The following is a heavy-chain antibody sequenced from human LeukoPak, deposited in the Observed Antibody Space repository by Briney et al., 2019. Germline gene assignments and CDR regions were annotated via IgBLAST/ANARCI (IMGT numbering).Heavy chain of an antibody. CDR3: TLTTMVIY. Sequence: GGSLRLSCAASGFTFRSYAMHWVRQAPGKGLEWVAVISYDGSNKYYADSVKGRFTISRDNSKNTLYLQMNSLRAEDTAVYYCTLTTMVIYWGQGTLVTVSS. D-gene: IGHD5-18*01. CDR2: ISYDGSNK. J-gene: IGHJ4*02. CDR1: GFTFRSYA. V-gene: IGHV3-30*04.